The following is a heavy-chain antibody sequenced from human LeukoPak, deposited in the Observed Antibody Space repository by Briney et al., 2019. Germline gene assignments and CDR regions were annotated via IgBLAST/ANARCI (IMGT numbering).Heavy chain of an antibody. CDR1: GGSIRSSYYY. D-gene: IGHD3-16*02. CDR2: IYDSGST. CDR3: AREETYRHQYFFDY. V-gene: IGHV4-39*07. J-gene: IGHJ4*02. Sequence: PSETLSLTCTVSGGSIRSSYYYWGWIRQPPGKGLEWIGSIYDSGSTYYNPSLKSRVTISIDTSKNQFSLKLSSVTAADTAVYFCAREETYRHQYFFDYWGQGALVTVSS.